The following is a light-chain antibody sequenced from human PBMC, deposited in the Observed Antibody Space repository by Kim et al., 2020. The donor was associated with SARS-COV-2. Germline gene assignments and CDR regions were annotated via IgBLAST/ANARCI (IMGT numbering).Light chain of an antibody. Sequence: DIQMTQSPSTLSASVGDRVTITCRAGQDISNDLAWYQQKPGKVPDLLIYGASTLQSGVPSRFSDSGFGQDFTLPISSRQPEDVATYYFRKYIGAPRT. V-gene: IGKV1-27*01. CDR2: GAS. CDR3: RKYIGAPRT. CDR1: QDISND. J-gene: IGKJ1*01.